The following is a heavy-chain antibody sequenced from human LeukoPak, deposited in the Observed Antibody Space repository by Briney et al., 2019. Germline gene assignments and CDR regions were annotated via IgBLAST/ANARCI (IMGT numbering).Heavy chain of an antibody. D-gene: IGHD6-13*01. CDR3: AKDRRYDSSWYGAGDY. CDR1: GFTFSSYA. CDR2: ISGSGGST. Sequence: PGGSLRLSCAASGFTFSSYAMSWVRQAPGKGLEWVSAISGSGGSTHYADSVKGRFTISRDNSKNTLYLQMNSLRAEDTAVYYCAKDRRYDSSWYGAGDYWGQGTLVTVSS. V-gene: IGHV3-23*01. J-gene: IGHJ4*02.